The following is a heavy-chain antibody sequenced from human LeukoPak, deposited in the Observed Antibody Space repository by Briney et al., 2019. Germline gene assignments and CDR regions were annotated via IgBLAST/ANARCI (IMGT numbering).Heavy chain of an antibody. CDR3: GGSSGWHDGGRFDY. CDR2: IKQDGSEK. D-gene: IGHD6-25*01. Sequence: GGSLRLSCAASGFTFSSYWMSWVRQAPGKGLEWVANIKQDGSEKYYVDSVKGRFTISRDNAKNSLYLQMNSLRAEDTAVYYCGGSSGWHDGGRFDYWGQGTLVTVSS. J-gene: IGHJ4*02. CDR1: GFTFSSYW. V-gene: IGHV3-7*01.